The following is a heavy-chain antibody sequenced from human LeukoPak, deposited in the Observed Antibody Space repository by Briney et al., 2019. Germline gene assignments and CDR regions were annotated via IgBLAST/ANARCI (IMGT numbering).Heavy chain of an antibody. CDR3: ARIPARYYHYMDV. Sequence: PGGSLRLSCAASGFTFSSYGMHWVRQAPGKGLEWVSYISSSSSTIYYVDSVKGRFTISRDNAKNSLYLQMNSLRAEDTAVYYCARIPARYYHYMDVWGKGTTVTVSS. J-gene: IGHJ6*03. D-gene: IGHD2-2*01. CDR1: GFTFSSYG. CDR2: ISSSSSTI. V-gene: IGHV3-48*01.